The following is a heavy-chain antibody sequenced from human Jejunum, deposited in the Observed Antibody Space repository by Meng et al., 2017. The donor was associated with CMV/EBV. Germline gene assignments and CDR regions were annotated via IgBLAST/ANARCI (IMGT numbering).Heavy chain of an antibody. CDR3: ARYYSGWYFDY. CDR1: GDSGSSGSSY. J-gene: IGHJ4*02. CDR2: IYYSGKI. Sequence: TVSGDSGSSGSSYWSWIRQPPGKGLEWIGYIYYSGKINYNPSLKSRVTISVDTSKNQFSLKLSSVTAADTAVYFCARYYSGWYFDYWGQGTLVTVSS. D-gene: IGHD5-12*01. V-gene: IGHV4-61*01.